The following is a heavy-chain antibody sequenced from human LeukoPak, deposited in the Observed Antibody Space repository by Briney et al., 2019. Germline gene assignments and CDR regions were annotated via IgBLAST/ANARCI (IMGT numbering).Heavy chain of an antibody. Sequence: QPGGSLRLSCAASGFTFSSYAMTWVRQAPGKGLEWVSVIYSGGSTHYAGSVKGRFTISRDNSKNTVYLQMNSLRAEDTAVYHCARAPYSSSWYFDYWGQGTLVTVSS. J-gene: IGHJ4*02. CDR3: ARAPYSSSWYFDY. CDR2: IYSGGST. D-gene: IGHD6-13*01. V-gene: IGHV3-66*01. CDR1: GFTFSSYA.